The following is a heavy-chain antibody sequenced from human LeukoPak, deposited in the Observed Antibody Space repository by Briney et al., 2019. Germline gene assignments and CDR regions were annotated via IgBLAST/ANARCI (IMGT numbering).Heavy chain of an antibody. V-gene: IGHV3-33*01. J-gene: IGHJ3*01. D-gene: IGHD1-26*01. CDR1: GFTFSRYG. CDR3: ARWGIVGHDAFDL. CDR2: IRYDGNDH. Sequence: GGSLRLSCAGSGFTFSRYGMHCVRQAPGKGLEWVALIRYDGNDHWYGDSAKGRFTISRDNSKDTVYLQMDSLRDEDTAVYYCARWGIVGHDAFDLWGQGTMVTVSS.